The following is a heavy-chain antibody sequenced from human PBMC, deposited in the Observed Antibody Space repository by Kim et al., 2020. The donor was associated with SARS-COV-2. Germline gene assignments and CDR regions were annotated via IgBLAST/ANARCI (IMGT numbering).Heavy chain of an antibody. D-gene: IGHD3-10*01. Sequence: ASVKVSCKVSGYTLTELSMHWVRQAPGKGLEWMGGFDPEDGETIYAQKFQGRVTMTEDTSTDTAYMELSSLRSEDTAVYYCATGIGSGSYYKSSRENWFDPWGQGTLVTVSS. CDR1: GYTLTELS. V-gene: IGHV1-24*01. J-gene: IGHJ5*02. CDR3: ATGIGSGSYYKSSRENWFDP. CDR2: FDPEDGET.